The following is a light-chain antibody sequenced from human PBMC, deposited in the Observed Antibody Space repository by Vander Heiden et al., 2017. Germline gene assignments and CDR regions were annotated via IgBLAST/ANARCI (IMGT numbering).Light chain of an antibody. J-gene: IGKJ5*01. CDR3: RQYDSYPIT. Sequence: DIQMTQSPSSLSASVGDRVTITCRASQDIRNYLAWIQQKPGKAPKLLMYAASNLQSGVPSKCSGSGSGTDFTLTISSLQPEDFAIYYCRQYDSYPITFGQGTRLEIK. V-gene: IGKV1-16*02. CDR2: AAS. CDR1: QDIRNY.